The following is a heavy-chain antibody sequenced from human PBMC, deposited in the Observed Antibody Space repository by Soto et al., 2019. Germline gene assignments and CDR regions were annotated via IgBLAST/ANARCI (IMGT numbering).Heavy chain of an antibody. CDR2: IIPIFGTA. CDR1: GGTFSSYA. D-gene: IGHD2-15*01. V-gene: IGHV1-69*01. J-gene: IGHJ6*02. CDR3: ARSQGGSSSLDIYYYYYYGMDV. Sequence: QVQLVQSGAEVKKPGSSVKVSCKAPGGTFSSYAISWVRQAPGQGLEWMGGIIPIFGTANYAQKFQGRVTITADEYTSTGYMELSRLRSEDTAVYYCARSQGGSSSLDIYYYYYYGMDVWGQGTTVTVSS.